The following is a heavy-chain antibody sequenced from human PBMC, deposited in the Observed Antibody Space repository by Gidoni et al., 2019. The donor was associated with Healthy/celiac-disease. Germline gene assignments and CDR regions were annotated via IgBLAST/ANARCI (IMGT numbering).Heavy chain of an antibody. CDR3: ARGVVLSYFIEAAGYFDY. Sequence: VQLLQSGAEVKKPGSSVKVSSKASGYTFTSYGISWVRHAPGQGLEWMGWISAYNGNTNYAQKLQGRVTMTTDTSTSTAYMELRSLRSDDTAVYYCARGVVLSYFIEAAGYFDYWGQGTLVTVSS. D-gene: IGHD6-13*01. CDR1: GYTFTSYG. V-gene: IGHV1-18*01. J-gene: IGHJ4*02. CDR2: ISAYNGNT.